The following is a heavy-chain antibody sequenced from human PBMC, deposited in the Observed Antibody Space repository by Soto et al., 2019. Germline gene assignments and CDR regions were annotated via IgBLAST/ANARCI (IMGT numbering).Heavy chain of an antibody. Sequence: QVQLVESGGGVVQTGTSLRLSCVASGFAFGNYGLHWVRQPPGKGLEWVASILYDGSDKFYADSVKGRFTVSRDDSKKTFYVQMDSLRAEDTAVYFCARWGEVSHNPGGNYYYGMDVWDQGTTVTVSS. CDR3: ARWGEVSHNPGGNYYYGMDV. V-gene: IGHV3-30*03. CDR2: ILYDGSDK. CDR1: GFAFGNYG. D-gene: IGHD3-16*01. J-gene: IGHJ6*02.